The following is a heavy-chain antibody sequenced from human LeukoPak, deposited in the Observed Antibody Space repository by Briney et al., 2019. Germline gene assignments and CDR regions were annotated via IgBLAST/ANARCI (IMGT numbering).Heavy chain of an antibody. CDR3: ARARSSGWVIDS. J-gene: IGHJ4*02. CDR2: ITISSHT. Sequence: TGGPLRLSCAASGFAFSNYNMDWVRQAPGKGLEWVSAITISSHTYYADSVKGRFTISRDNAKNSLYLQMNSLRDEDTAVYFCARARSSGWVIDSWGQGTLVTVSS. CDR1: GFAFSNYN. D-gene: IGHD6-19*01. V-gene: IGHV3-69-1*01.